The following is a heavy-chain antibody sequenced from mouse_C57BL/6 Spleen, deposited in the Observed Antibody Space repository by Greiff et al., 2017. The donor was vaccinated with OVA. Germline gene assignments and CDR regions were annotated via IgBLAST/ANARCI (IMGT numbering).Heavy chain of an antibody. CDR1: GYTFTDYY. CDR3: ARVDYDVGGY. J-gene: IGHJ2*01. Sequence: VQLQQSGPELVKPGASVKISCKASGYTFTDYYMNWVKQSHGKSLEWIGDINPNNGGTSYNQKFKGKATLTVDKSSSTAYMELRSLTSEDSAVYYCARVDYDVGGYWGQGTTLTVSS. V-gene: IGHV1-26*01. CDR2: INPNNGGT. D-gene: IGHD2-4*01.